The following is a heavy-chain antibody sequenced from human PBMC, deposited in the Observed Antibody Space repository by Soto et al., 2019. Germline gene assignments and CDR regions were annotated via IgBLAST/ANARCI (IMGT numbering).Heavy chain of an antibody. CDR3: ARAQVLLWFGELPYGGWFDP. CDR1: GGSISSGGYY. Sequence: PSETLSLTCTVSGGSISSGGYYWSWIRQHPGKGLEWIGYIYYSGSTYYNPSLKSRVTISVDTSKNQFSLKLSSVTAADTAVYYCARAQVLLWFGELPYGGWFDPWGQGTLVTVSS. D-gene: IGHD3-10*01. V-gene: IGHV4-31*03. CDR2: IYYSGST. J-gene: IGHJ5*02.